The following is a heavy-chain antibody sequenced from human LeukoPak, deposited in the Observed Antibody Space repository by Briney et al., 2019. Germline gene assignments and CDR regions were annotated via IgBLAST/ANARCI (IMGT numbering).Heavy chain of an antibody. V-gene: IGHV3-66*01. J-gene: IGHJ4*02. CDR1: GFTVSNNY. D-gene: IGHD6-13*01. Sequence: GGSLRLSCAASGFTVSNNYMTWVRQAPGKGLEWVSLIYSGGSTYYADSVKGRFTISRDNSKNTVYLQMNSLRAEDTAVYYCATPAYSSTWLFDYWGQGTLVTVSS. CDR2: IYSGGST. CDR3: ATPAYSSTWLFDY.